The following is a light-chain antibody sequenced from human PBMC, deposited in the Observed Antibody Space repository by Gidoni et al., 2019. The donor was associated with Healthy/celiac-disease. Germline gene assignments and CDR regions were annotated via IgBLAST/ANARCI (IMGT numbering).Light chain of an antibody. J-gene: IGKJ3*01. CDR3: QQSYSTPPT. Sequence: DSQMTQSPSSLSASVGDRVTITCRASQSISSYLNWYQQKPGKAPKLLIYAASSLQSGVPSRFSGSGSGTDFTLTISSLQPEDFATYYCQQSYSTPPTFXPXTKVDIK. CDR2: AAS. V-gene: IGKV1-39*01. CDR1: QSISSY.